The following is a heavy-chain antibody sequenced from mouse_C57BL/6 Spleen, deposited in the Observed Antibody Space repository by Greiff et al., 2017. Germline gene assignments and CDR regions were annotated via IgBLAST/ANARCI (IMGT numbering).Heavy chain of an antibody. CDR2: INPGSGGT. V-gene: IGHV1-54*01. J-gene: IGHJ4*01. Sequence: QVQLQQSGAELVRPGTSVKVSCKASGYAFTNYLIEWVKQRPGQGLEWIGVINPGSGGTNYNEKFKGKATLTADKSSSTAYMQLSSLTSEDSAVYFCARGKTWGHAMDYWGQGTSLTVSS. CDR3: ARGKTWGHAMDY. CDR1: GYAFTNYL.